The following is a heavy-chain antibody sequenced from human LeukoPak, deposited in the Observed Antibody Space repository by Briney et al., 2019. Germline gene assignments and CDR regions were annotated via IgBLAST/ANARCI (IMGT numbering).Heavy chain of an antibody. CDR2: IYSGGST. V-gene: IGHV3-53*01. D-gene: IGHD2-2*01. CDR3: ATQDEVVHDAFDI. Sequence: QTGGSLRLSCAASGFTFSSNYMSWVRQAPGKGLEWVSVIYSGGSTYYADSVKGRFTISRDNSKNTLYLQMNSLRAEDTAVYYCATQDEVVHDAFDIWGQGTMVTVSS. J-gene: IGHJ3*02. CDR1: GFTFSSNY.